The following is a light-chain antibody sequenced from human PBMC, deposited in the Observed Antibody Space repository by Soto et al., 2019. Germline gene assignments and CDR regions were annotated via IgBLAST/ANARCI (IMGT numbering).Light chain of an antibody. V-gene: IGKV1-5*01. CDR1: QSISSW. J-gene: IGKJ5*01. CDR3: QQSYGAPIT. Sequence: DIQMTQSPSTLSASLGDRVTISCRASQSISSWLAWYQQKPGKAPKLLIYDASSLESGVPSRFSGSGSGTDFTLTISSLQPEDFATYYCQQSYGAPITFGLGTRLEIK. CDR2: DAS.